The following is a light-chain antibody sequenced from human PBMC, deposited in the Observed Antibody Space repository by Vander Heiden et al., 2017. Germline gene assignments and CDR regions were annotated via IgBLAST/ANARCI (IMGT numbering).Light chain of an antibody. Sequence: HSALTQAASVSGSLGQSITIYCTGSSSDVDDYNYVSWYQQQPGKAPKLIIYEVSKRPSGISNRFSGSKSGKTASPTISGLQAEDEADYYCSSYTSDSTLFGGGTKLTVL. J-gene: IGLJ2*01. CDR1: SSDVDDYNY. CDR3: SSYTSDSTL. V-gene: IGLV2-14*01. CDR2: EVS.